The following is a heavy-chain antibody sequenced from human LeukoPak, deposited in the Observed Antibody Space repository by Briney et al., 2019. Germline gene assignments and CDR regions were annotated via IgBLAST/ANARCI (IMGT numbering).Heavy chain of an antibody. D-gene: IGHD7-27*01. Sequence: SETLSLTCTVSGDSISRYYWGWIRQPPGKGLEWIGYVYYSGSTQYNPSLNRRVTISVATSRKQFSLRLTSVTAADTAVYYCARXXXXXXXXXXXXWGXXXXXAVPXXXXXXXXXXXYF. CDR1: GDSISRYY. CDR3: ARXXXXXXXXXXXXWGXXXXXAVPXXXXXXXXXXXYF. V-gene: IGHV4-59*08. J-gene: IGHJ1*01. CDR2: VYYSGST.